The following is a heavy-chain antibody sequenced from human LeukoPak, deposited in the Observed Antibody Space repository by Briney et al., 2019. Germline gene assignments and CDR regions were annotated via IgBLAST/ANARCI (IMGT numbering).Heavy chain of an antibody. Sequence: GGSLRLSCAASGFTFDDYAMHWVRQAPGKGLEWVSGISWNSGSIGYADSVKGRFTISRDNARNSLYLQMSSLRAEDTAVYYCARVGTTMIAFDIWGQGTMVTVSS. CDR1: GFTFDDYA. D-gene: IGHD3-22*01. CDR3: ARVGTTMIAFDI. CDR2: ISWNSGSI. V-gene: IGHV3-9*01. J-gene: IGHJ3*02.